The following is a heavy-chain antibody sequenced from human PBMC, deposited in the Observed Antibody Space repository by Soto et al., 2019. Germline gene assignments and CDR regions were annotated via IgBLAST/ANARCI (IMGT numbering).Heavy chain of an antibody. V-gene: IGHV4-31*11. D-gene: IGHD3-22*01. CDR2: IYYSGRT. CDR1: GGSISSIGYY. CDR3: ARGYSNGYLGNWFDP. J-gene: IGHJ5*02. Sequence: QVQLQESGPGLVKPSQTLSLTCAVSGGSISSIGYYWSGIRQSPGKGLEWIGYIYYSGRTSYTPSLKSRVTISADTSQNQFSLKLSTVTVADTAVYYCARGYSNGYLGNWFDPWGQGTLVTVSS.